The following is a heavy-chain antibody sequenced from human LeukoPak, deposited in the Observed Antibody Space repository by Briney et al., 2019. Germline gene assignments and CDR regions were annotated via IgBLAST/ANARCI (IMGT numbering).Heavy chain of an antibody. D-gene: IGHD6-6*01. CDR3: ARALPGYSSSSGANWFDP. V-gene: IGHV4-61*01. J-gene: IGHJ5*02. Sequence: SETLSLTCTVSGDSVGSGSYYWSWIRQPPGKGLEWIGYIYYSGSTNYNPSLKSRVTISVETSKNQFSLKLSSVTAADTAVYYCARALPGYSSSSGANWFDPWGQGTLVTVSS. CDR1: GDSVGSGSYY. CDR2: IYYSGST.